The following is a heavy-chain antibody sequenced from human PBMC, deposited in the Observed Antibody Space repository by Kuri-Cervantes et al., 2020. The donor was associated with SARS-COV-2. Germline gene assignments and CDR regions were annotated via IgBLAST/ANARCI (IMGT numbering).Heavy chain of an antibody. J-gene: IGHJ6*03. CDR2: IWSDGENE. D-gene: IGHD1/OR15-1a*01. Sequence: GESLKISCVASGFTFSNYVIHWVRHAPGKGLEWVAVIWSDGENEYYAGSVKGRFTISRDNSKNTVSLHMNSLRAEDTAMYYCARGAANNYYMDVWGKGTTVTVSS. CDR1: GFTFSNYV. V-gene: IGHV3-33*08. CDR3: ARGAANNYYMDV.